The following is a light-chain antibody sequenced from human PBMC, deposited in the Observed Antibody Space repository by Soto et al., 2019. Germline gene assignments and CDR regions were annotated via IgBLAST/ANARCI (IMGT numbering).Light chain of an antibody. J-gene: IGKJ1*01. CDR3: HQYYSYPRA. Sequence: DIQMSQSPPSLSVSVGDRVTIICPASQSIGGFLNWYQQKLGKAPKLLIYAASTLQSGVPSRFSGSGSGTDFTLTTSCLQSEDFATYYCHQYYSYPRAFAQGTKVNI. CDR1: QSIGGF. V-gene: IGKV1-39*01. CDR2: AAS.